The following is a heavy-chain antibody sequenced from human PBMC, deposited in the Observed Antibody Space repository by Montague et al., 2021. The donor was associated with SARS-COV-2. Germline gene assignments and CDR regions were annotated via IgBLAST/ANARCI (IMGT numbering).Heavy chain of an antibody. Sequence: SETLSLTCAVYGGSFSGYYWSWIRQPPGKGLEWIGEINHSGSTNXNPSLKSRVTISVDTSKNQFSLKLSSVTAADTAVYYCARARQDVVVPALGIGAYYYYYYMDAWGKGTTVTVSS. V-gene: IGHV4-34*01. D-gene: IGHD2-2*01. CDR2: INHSGST. J-gene: IGHJ6*03. CDR1: GGSFSGYY. CDR3: ARARQDVVVPALGIGAYYYYYYMDA.